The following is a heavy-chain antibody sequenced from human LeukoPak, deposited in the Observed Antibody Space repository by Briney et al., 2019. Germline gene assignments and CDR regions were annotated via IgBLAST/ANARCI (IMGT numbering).Heavy chain of an antibody. CDR1: GFTFSSYS. CDR3: AGEGATGY. V-gene: IGHV3-21*01. J-gene: IGHJ4*02. Sequence: GGSLRLSCAASGFTFSSYSMNWVRQAPGKGLEWVSSISGSSSYIYYADSVKGRFTISRDNAKNSLYLQMNSLRAEDTAVYYCAGEGATGYWGQGTLVTVSS. D-gene: IGHD1-26*01. CDR2: ISGSSSYI.